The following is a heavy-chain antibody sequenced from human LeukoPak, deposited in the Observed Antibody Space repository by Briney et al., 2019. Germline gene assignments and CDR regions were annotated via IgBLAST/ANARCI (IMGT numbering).Heavy chain of an antibody. D-gene: IGHD3-22*01. CDR1: GYSISSGYY. J-gene: IGHJ5*02. V-gene: IGHV4-38-2*02. CDR3: ARVFQTYYYDSSGYSVSDWFDP. CDR2: IYHSGST. Sequence: SETLSLTCTVSGYSISSGYYWGWIRQPPGKGLEWFGSIYHSGSTYYNPSLKSRVTISVDTSKNQFSLKLSSVTAADTAVYYCARVFQTYYYDSSGYSVSDWFDPWGQGTLVTVSS.